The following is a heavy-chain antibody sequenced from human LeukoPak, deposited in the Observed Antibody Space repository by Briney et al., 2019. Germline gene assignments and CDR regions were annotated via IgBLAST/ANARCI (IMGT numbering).Heavy chain of an antibody. D-gene: IGHD1-14*01. V-gene: IGHV3-23*01. Sequence: GGSLRLSCAASGFTFSHYAMSWVRQAPGRGLEWISAVSRSGDSTYYADSVKGRFTISRDSSRNTLYLQMNSLRAEDTAVYYCARGNPGDYWGQGTLVTVSS. CDR1: GFTFSHYA. CDR3: ARGNPGDY. CDR2: VSRSGDST. J-gene: IGHJ4*02.